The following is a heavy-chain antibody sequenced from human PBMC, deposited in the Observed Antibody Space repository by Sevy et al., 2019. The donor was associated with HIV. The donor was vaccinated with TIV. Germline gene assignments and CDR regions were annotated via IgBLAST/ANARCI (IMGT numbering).Heavy chain of an antibody. CDR2: ISYDGSNK. CDR1: GFTFSSYA. V-gene: IGHV3-30-3*01. D-gene: IGHD3-22*01. J-gene: IGHJ4*02. Sequence: GGSLRLSCAASGFTFSSYAMHWVRQAPGKGLEWVAVISYDGSNKYYADSVKGGFTTSRDNSMNTLYLQMNSLRAEDTAVYYCARDGQRGYYGSSGYYYYFDYWGQGTLVTVSS. CDR3: ARDGQRGYYGSSGYYYYFDY.